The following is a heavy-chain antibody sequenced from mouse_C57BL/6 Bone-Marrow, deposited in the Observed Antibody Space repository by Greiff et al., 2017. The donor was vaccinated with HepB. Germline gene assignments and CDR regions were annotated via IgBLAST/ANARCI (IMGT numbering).Heavy chain of an antibody. CDR2: IYPGDGDT. V-gene: IGHV1-82*01. CDR1: GYAFSSSW. J-gene: IGHJ3*01. CDR3: ARLPLFAY. Sequence: VQLQQPGAELVKPGASVKVSCKASGYAFSSSWMNWVKQRPGKGLEWIGRIYPGDGDTNYNGKFKGKATLTADKSSSTAYMQLSSLTSEDSAVYFCARLPLFAYWGQGTLVTVSA.